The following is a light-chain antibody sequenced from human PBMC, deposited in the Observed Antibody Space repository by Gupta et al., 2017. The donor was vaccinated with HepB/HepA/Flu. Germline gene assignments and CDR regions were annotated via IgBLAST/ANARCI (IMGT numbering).Light chain of an antibody. Sequence: ILLTQSPATLSLSPGERATLSCRASPSINTYLAWYQQKPGQAPRLLIYDTSKRATGIPARFSGRGSGTDFTLTISSLEPEDFAVYYCQQRGDWPPTFGGGTKVEIK. CDR2: DTS. CDR1: PSINTY. CDR3: QQRGDWPPT. J-gene: IGKJ4*01. V-gene: IGKV3-11*01.